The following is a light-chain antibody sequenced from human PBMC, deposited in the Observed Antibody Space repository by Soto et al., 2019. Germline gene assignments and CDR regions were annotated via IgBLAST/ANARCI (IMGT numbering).Light chain of an antibody. CDR1: SSDVGGYNY. V-gene: IGLV2-14*03. CDR3: SSYRSTSIPYV. CDR2: DVG. J-gene: IGLJ1*01. Sequence: QSALSQPASVSGSPGQSITISCTGTSSDVGGYNYVSWFQHHPGKAPKLMIYDVGNRPSGVSDRFSSSKSGNTASLTISGLQAEDEADYYCSSYRSTSIPYVFGTGTKLTVL.